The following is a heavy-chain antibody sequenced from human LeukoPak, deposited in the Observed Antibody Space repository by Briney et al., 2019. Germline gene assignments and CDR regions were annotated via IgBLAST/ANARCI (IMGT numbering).Heavy chain of an antibody. D-gene: IGHD5-12*01. J-gene: IGHJ4*02. CDR1: GGSISSGGYY. CDR3: ARIRDGYNLAFDY. V-gene: IGHV4-61*08. Sequence: PSETLSLTCTVSGGSISSGGYYWSWIRQPPGKGLEWIGYIYYSGSTNCNPSLKSRVTISVDTSKNQFSLKLSSVTAADTAVYYCARIRDGYNLAFDYWGQGTLVTVSS. CDR2: IYYSGST.